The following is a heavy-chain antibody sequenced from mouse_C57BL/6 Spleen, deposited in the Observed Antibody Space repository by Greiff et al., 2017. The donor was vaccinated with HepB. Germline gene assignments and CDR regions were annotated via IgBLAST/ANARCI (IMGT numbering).Heavy chain of an antibody. D-gene: IGHD1-1*01. Sequence: QVQLQQPGAELVKPGASVKMSCKASGYTFTSYWITWVKQRPGQGLEWIGDIYPGSGSTNYNEKFKSKATLTVDTSSSTAYMQLSSLTSEDSAVYYCARRLDYYGSRTGFDYWGQGTTLTVSS. V-gene: IGHV1-55*01. J-gene: IGHJ2*01. CDR1: GYTFTSYW. CDR2: IYPGSGST. CDR3: ARRLDYYGSRTGFDY.